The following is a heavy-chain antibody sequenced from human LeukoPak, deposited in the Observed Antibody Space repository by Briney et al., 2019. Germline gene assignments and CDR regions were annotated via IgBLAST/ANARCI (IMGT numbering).Heavy chain of an antibody. CDR2: IYYSGST. CDR3: ARQYYYASPFDY. CDR1: GGTISSYY. J-gene: IGHJ4*02. D-gene: IGHD3-22*01. Sequence: SETLSLTCTVSGGTISSYYWSWIRQPPGKGLEWIGYIYYSGSTNYNPSLKSRVTISVDTSKNQFSLKLSSVTAADTAVYYCARQYYYASPFDYWGQGTLVTVSS. V-gene: IGHV4-59*01.